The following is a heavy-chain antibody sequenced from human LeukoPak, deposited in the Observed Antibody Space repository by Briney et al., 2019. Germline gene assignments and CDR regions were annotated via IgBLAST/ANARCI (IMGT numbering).Heavy chain of an antibody. V-gene: IGHV4-34*01. Sequence: PSETLSLTCAVYGGSFSGYYWSWIRQPPGKGLEWIGEINHSGSTNYNPSLKSRVTISVDTSKNQFSLKLSSVTAADTAVYYCAGEAARGVSPWGQGTLVTVSS. J-gene: IGHJ5*02. CDR3: AGEAARGVSP. CDR1: GGSFSGYY. D-gene: IGHD6-6*01. CDR2: INHSGST.